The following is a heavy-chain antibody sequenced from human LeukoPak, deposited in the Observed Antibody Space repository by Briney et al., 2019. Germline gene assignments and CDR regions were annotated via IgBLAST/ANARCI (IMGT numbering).Heavy chain of an antibody. D-gene: IGHD3-3*01. Sequence: GGPLRLSCEASGFTFTSYAMSWVRKAPGKGLEWASAISGSGGSTYYADSVKGRFTISRDNSKNTLYLQMNSLRAEDTAVYYCASLPYDFWSGYIDYWGQGTLVTVSS. CDR2: ISGSGGST. CDR3: ASLPYDFWSGYIDY. J-gene: IGHJ4*02. V-gene: IGHV3-23*01. CDR1: GFTFTSYA.